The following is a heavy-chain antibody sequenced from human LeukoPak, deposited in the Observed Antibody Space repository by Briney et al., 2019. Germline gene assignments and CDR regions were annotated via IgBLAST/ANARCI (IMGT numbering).Heavy chain of an antibody. Sequence: GGSLRLSCAASGFIFSHYSMNWVRQAPGKGLEWVSYINDISTAIYYADSVKGRFTISRDNAKDSLYLQMHSLGDEDTAVYYCVGDFNGHFAMDVWGQGTTVTVSS. CDR3: VGDFNGHFAMDV. CDR2: INDISTAI. CDR1: GFIFSHYS. V-gene: IGHV3-48*02. J-gene: IGHJ6*02.